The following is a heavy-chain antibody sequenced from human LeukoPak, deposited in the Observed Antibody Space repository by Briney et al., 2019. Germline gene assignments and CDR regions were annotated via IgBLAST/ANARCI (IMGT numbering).Heavy chain of an antibody. J-gene: IGHJ3*02. V-gene: IGHV3-21*05. CDR1: GFTFSSYG. Sequence: GRSLRLSCAASGFTFSSYGMHWVRQAPGKGLEWVSYISSSSSYTNYADSVKGRFTISRDNAKNSLYLQMNSLRAEDTAVYYCARDGSGSYSDDAFDIWGQGTMVTVSS. CDR2: ISSSSSYT. D-gene: IGHD1-26*01. CDR3: ARDGSGSYSDDAFDI.